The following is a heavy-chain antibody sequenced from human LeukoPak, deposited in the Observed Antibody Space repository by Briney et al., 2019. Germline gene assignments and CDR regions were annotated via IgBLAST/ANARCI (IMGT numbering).Heavy chain of an antibody. J-gene: IGHJ4*02. Sequence: GGSLRLSCAASGFTFSSYWMSWVRQAPGKGLEWVANIKQDGSEKYYVDSVKGRFTISRDNAKNSLYLQMNSLRAEDTAVYYCARDAIPECFDYWGQGTLVTVSP. V-gene: IGHV3-7*01. CDR3: ARDAIPECFDY. CDR2: IKQDGSEK. CDR1: GFTFSSYW. D-gene: IGHD2-21*01.